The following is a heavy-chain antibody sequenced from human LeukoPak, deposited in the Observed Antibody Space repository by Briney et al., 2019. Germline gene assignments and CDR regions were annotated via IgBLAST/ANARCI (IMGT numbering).Heavy chain of an antibody. D-gene: IGHD1-1*01. CDR3: AKLDRRSNLFDP. J-gene: IGHJ5*02. Sequence: PSETLSLTCTVSGGSISSYHWSWIRQPAGKGLEWVGRIYTSGSTNYNPSLKSRVTMSVDTSKNQFSLKLTSVTAADTAVYYCAKLDRRSNLFDPWGQGTLVTVS. CDR2: IYTSGST. CDR1: GGSISSYH. V-gene: IGHV4-4*07.